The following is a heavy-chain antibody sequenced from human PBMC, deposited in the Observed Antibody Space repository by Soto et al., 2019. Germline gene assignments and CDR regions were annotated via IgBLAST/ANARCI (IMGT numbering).Heavy chain of an antibody. CDR2: FDPEDGET. CDR1: GYTLTELS. J-gene: IGHJ6*02. D-gene: IGHD4-4*01. CDR3: ATDPPYSNSGRAHYYYGMDV. V-gene: IGHV1-24*01. Sequence: QVQLVQSGAEVKKPGASVKVSCKVSGYTLTELSMHWVRQAPGKGLEWMGGFDPEDGETIYAQKFQGRVTMTEDTSTDTAYMELSSLRSEDTAVYYCATDPPYSNSGRAHYYYGMDVWGQGTTVTVSS.